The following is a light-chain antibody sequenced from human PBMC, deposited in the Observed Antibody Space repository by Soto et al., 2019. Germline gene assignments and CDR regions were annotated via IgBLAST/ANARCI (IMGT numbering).Light chain of an antibody. J-gene: IGLJ1*01. CDR3: GSYTTSSTYV. CDR1: SSDVGGFNY. V-gene: IGLV2-14*03. Sequence: QSALTQPASVSGSPGQSIAISCTGTSSDVGGFNYVSWYQQHPGKAPKFMIYDVSSRPSGVSDRFSGSKSGNTASLTISGVQAEDEADYYCGSYTTSSTYVFGTGTKLTVL. CDR2: DVS.